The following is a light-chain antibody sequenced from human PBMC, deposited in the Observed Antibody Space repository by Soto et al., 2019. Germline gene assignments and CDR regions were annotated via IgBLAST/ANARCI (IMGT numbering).Light chain of an antibody. CDR1: QDISNY. V-gene: IGKV1-33*01. CDR2: DAS. J-gene: IGKJ1*01. Sequence: DIQMTQSPSSLSASVGDRVTITCQASQDISNYLNWYQQKPGKAPKLLIYDASNLETGVPSRFSGSGSGTEFTLTISSMQPDDLATYYCQQYHGFSRTFGQGTKVEI. CDR3: QQYHGFSRT.